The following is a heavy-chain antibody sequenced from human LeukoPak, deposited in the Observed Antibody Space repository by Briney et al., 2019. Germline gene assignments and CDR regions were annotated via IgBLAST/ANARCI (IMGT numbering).Heavy chain of an antibody. D-gene: IGHD1-26*01. CDR2: INSDGSTT. J-gene: IGHJ4*02. CDR3: ARLGSSVGAIDY. Sequence: GGSLRLSCAASGFTFSSYWMHWVRQAPGKGLVWVSRINSDGSTTNYADSVKGRFTISRDNTKNTLYLQMNSLRAEDTAVYYCARLGSSVGAIDYWGQGTLVTVSS. CDR1: GFTFSSYW. V-gene: IGHV3-74*01.